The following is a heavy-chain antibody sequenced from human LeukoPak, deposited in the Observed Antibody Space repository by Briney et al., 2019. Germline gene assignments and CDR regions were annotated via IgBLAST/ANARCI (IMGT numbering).Heavy chain of an antibody. CDR2: ITSSGSTI. Sequence: PGGSLRLSCAASGFTFSSYVMNWVRQAPGKGLEWVSYITSSGSTIYYADSVKGRFTISRDNAKNSLYLQMNSLRAEDTAVYYCARDERRYSSGWYDPYFDYWGQGTLVTVSS. D-gene: IGHD6-19*01. V-gene: IGHV3-48*03. CDR1: GFTFSSYV. CDR3: ARDERRYSSGWYDPYFDY. J-gene: IGHJ4*02.